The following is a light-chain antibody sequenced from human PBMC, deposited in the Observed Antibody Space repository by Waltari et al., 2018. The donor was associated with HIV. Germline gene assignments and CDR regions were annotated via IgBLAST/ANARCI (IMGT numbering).Light chain of an antibody. Sequence: EIVLTQSPATQSLSPGERATLSCRASQSVSSYLAWYQQNPGQAPRLLIYDASNRATGIPARFSGSGSGTDFTLTISSLEPEDFAVYYCQQRSNWPTFGGGTKVEIK. J-gene: IGKJ4*01. CDR2: DAS. CDR1: QSVSSY. CDR3: QQRSNWPT. V-gene: IGKV3-11*01.